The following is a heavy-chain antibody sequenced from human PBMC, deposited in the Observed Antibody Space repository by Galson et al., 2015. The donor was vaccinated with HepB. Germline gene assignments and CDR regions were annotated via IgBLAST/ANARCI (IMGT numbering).Heavy chain of an antibody. J-gene: IGHJ4*02. CDR2: ITSNGGRT. V-gene: IGHV3-23*01. D-gene: IGHD2-15*01. CDR1: GFTFSSYA. CDR3: AKDGIMVANNPYHFHY. Sequence: SLRLSCAASGFTFSSYAMTWVRQAPGKGLEWISSITSNGGRTFYTNSVKGRFTISRDNSRNTVVLQLSSLGAEDTAMYFCAKDGIMVANNPYHFHYWGQGTLVTVSS.